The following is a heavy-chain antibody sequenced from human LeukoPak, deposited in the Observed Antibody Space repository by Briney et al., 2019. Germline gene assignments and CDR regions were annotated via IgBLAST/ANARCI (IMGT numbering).Heavy chain of an antibody. V-gene: IGHV1-2*02. CDR1: GHTFTGYH. D-gene: IGHD1-26*01. J-gene: IGHJ4*02. CDR3: ARDDSGSDLNSSDY. CDR2: INSNTGGT. Sequence: ASVKVSCKASGHTFTGYHMHWVRQAPGQGLEWMGCINSNTGGTQYAQNFQGRVTMSRDTSVSTVYMELSRLRSDDTAVYYCARDDSGSDLNSSDYWGQATLVTVSP.